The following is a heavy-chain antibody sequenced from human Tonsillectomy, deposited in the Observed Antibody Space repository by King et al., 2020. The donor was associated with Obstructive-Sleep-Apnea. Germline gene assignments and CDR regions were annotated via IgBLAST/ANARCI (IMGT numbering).Heavy chain of an antibody. CDR3: SREMDDYVWGSYYY. D-gene: IGHD3-16*01. CDR2: IRVKAYGGTT. V-gene: IGHV3-49*03. J-gene: IGHJ4*02. CDR1: GFTFGDYG. Sequence: VQLVESGGGLVQPGRSLRLSCTASGFTFGDYGMSWFRQAPGQGLEWVGFIRVKAYGGTTEYAASVRGRFTISRDDSRSIAYLQMNSLKTEDTAVYFCSREMDDYVWGSYYYWGQGTLVTVSS.